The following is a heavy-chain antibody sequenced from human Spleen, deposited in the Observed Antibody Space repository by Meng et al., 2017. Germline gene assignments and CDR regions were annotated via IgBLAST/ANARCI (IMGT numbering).Heavy chain of an antibody. CDR1: GYTLSNYA. Sequence: QVQLVQSGSELKKPGASVKVSCKTSGYTLSNYAMNWVRQAPGQGLEWMGWINTNTGKPTYAQGFTGRFVLSLDTSVATAYLQISSLKTEDTAVYYCARRSGSYDYWGQGTLVTVSS. J-gene: IGHJ4*02. V-gene: IGHV7-4-1*02. D-gene: IGHD1-26*01. CDR3: ARRSGSYDY. CDR2: INTNTGKP.